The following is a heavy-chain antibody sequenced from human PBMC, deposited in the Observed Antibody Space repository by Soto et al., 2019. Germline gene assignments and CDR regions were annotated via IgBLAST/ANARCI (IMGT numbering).Heavy chain of an antibody. Sequence: QVQLQQWGAGLLKPSETLSLTCAVYGGSFSGYYWSWIRQPPGKGLEWVGEINHSGSANYNPSLKSRVSLSVDTSNNQFALKLSSVSAADTAVYYCASAGIAAAGTSDYYYYMDVWGKGTTVTVSS. CDR2: INHSGSA. J-gene: IGHJ6*03. CDR1: GGSFSGYY. D-gene: IGHD6-13*01. V-gene: IGHV4-34*01. CDR3: ASAGIAAAGTSDYYYYMDV.